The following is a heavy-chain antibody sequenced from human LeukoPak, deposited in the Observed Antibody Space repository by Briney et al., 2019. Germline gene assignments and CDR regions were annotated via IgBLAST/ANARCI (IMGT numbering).Heavy chain of an antibody. CDR1: GFTFSSYE. V-gene: IGHV3-48*03. CDR3: AHHWGSYDSSGYLYFDY. CDR2: ISSSGSTI. D-gene: IGHD3-22*01. J-gene: IGHJ4*02. Sequence: PGGSLRLSCAASGFTFSSYEMNWVRQAPGKGLEWVSYISSSGSTIYYADSVRGRFTISGDNAKNSLYLQMNSLRAEDTAVYYCAHHWGSYDSSGYLYFDYWGQGTLVTVSS.